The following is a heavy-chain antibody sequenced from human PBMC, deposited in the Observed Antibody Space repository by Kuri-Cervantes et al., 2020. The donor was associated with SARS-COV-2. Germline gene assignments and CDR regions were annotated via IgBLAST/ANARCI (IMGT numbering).Heavy chain of an antibody. Sequence: GGSLRLSCAAPGFTVSSNYMSWVRQAPGKGLEWVSVIYSGGSTYYADSVKGRFTISRDNSKNTLYLQMNSLRAEDTAVYYCARDRSTHYFDYWGQGTLVTVSS. CDR3: ARDRSTHYFDY. CDR2: IYSGGST. V-gene: IGHV3-66*02. J-gene: IGHJ4*02. CDR1: GFTVSSNY.